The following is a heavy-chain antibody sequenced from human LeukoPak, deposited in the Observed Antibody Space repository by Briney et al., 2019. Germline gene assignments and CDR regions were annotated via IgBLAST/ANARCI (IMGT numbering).Heavy chain of an antibody. Sequence: SETLSLTCTVSGASISSGSYYWSWIRQPAGKGLEWIGRIYTSGSTNYNPSLKSRVTISADTSKNQFSLKLSSVTAADTAIYYCARDASRIQLWPLWGQGTLVTVSS. J-gene: IGHJ4*02. CDR1: GASISSGSYY. CDR2: IYTSGST. D-gene: IGHD5-18*01. CDR3: ARDASRIQLWPL. V-gene: IGHV4-61*02.